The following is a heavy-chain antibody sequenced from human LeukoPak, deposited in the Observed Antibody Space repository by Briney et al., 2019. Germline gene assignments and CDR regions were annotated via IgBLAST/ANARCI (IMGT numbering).Heavy chain of an antibody. V-gene: IGHV4-59*12. Sequence: SETLSLTCTVSGGSISSYYWSWIRQPPGKGLEWIGYIYYSGSTNYNPSLKSRVTISVDTSKNQFSLKLTSVTAADTAMYYCARETTGDAFDIWGQGTMVTVSS. J-gene: IGHJ3*02. D-gene: IGHD4-17*01. CDR2: IYYSGST. CDR3: ARETTGDAFDI. CDR1: GGSISSYY.